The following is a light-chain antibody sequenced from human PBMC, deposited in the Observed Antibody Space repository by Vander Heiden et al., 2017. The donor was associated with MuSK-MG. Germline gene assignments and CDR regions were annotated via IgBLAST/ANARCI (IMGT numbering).Light chain of an antibody. CDR1: SSNIGTNY. CDR2: RNN. Sequence: QSILTQPPSASGPPGQRVTISGSGSSSNIGTNYVYWYQQLPGTAPQLLIYRNNQRPSRVPDRFSGSEYGNSASLAISGLRSEDEADYYCAAWDDSRSGPVFGGGTKLTVL. CDR3: AAWDDSRSGPV. V-gene: IGLV1-47*01. J-gene: IGLJ2*01.